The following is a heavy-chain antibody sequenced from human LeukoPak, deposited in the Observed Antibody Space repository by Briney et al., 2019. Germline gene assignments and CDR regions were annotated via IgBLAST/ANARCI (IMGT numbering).Heavy chain of an antibody. Sequence: GASVKVSCKVSGYTLTELSMHWVRQAPGKGLEWMGGFDPEDGETIYAQKFQGRVTMTEDTSTDTAYMELSSLRSEDTAVYCCATYPLYCSGGSCRTTEADYWSQGSLVTVYS. CDR3: ATYPLYCSGGSCRTTEADY. D-gene: IGHD2-15*01. J-gene: IGHJ4*02. V-gene: IGHV1-24*01. CDR1: GYTLTELS. CDR2: FDPEDGET.